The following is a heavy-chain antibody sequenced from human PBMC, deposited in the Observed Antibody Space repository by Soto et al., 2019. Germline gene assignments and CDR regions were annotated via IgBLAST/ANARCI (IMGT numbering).Heavy chain of an antibody. Sequence: QVQLVQSGAEVKKPGSSVKVSCKASGGTFSSYTISWVRQAPGQGLEWMGRIIPILGIANYAQKFQGRVTITADKSTSTXXMELSSLRSEDRAVYYCARGGQHPLYGSGSYLIDYWGQGTLVTVSS. CDR1: GGTFSSYT. J-gene: IGHJ4*02. CDR2: IIPILGIA. V-gene: IGHV1-69*02. D-gene: IGHD3-10*01. CDR3: ARGGQHPLYGSGSYLIDY.